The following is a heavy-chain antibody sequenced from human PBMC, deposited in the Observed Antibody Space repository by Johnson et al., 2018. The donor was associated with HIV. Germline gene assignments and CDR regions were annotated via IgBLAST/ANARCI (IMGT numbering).Heavy chain of an antibody. Sequence: QVHLLESGVFLFHPGRSLILSFAPSGFTFISYAMHWFLQAPFNGLEWVAVISYAGNIKYYSYSFTFLFTISRDNSKNTLYLQMNSLRAEDTAVYYCARGGVIHDAFDIWGQGTMVTLSS. J-gene: IGHJ3*02. CDR1: GFTFISYA. CDR2: ISYAGNIK. CDR3: ARGGVIHDAFDI. D-gene: IGHD3-3*01. V-gene: IGHV3-30-3*01.